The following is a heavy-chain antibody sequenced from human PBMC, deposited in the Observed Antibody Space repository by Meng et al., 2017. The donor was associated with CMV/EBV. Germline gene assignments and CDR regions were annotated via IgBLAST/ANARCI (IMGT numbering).Heavy chain of an antibody. Sequence: SETLSLTCTVSRGSIRSYYWSWIRQPPGKGLEWIGYIYYTGNTNYNSSLKSRVTISLNTSKNQFSLRLSSVTAADTAVYYCARAGEDYYYDNSGYPGYFDYWGQGTLVTRLL. CDR1: RGSIRSYY. CDR3: ARAGEDYYYDNSGYPGYFDY. CDR2: IYYTGNT. D-gene: IGHD3-22*01. V-gene: IGHV4-59*01. J-gene: IGHJ4*02.